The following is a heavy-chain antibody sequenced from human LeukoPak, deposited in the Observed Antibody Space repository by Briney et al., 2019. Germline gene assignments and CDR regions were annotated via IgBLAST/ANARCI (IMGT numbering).Heavy chain of an antibody. V-gene: IGHV4-38-2*02. CDR3: ARVRYFDWLGWFDP. CDR2: IYYSGGT. J-gene: IGHJ5*02. D-gene: IGHD3-9*01. CDR1: GYSISSGYY. Sequence: PSETLSLTCTVSGYSISSGYYWGWIRQPPGKGLEWIGSIYYSGGTYYNPSLKSRVTISVDTSKNQFSLKLSSVTAADTAVYYCARVRYFDWLGWFDPWGQGTLVTVSS.